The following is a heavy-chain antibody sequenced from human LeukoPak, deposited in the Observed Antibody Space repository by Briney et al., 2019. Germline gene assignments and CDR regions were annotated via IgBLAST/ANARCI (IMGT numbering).Heavy chain of an antibody. CDR1: GGSFSGYY. V-gene: IGHV4-34*01. Sequence: SETLSLTCAVYGGSFSGYYWSWIRQPPGKGLEWIGEINHSGSTNYNPSLKSRVTISVDTSKNQFSLKLSSVTGADTAVYYCARPQGRGRFFDYWGQGTLVTVSP. D-gene: IGHD3-16*01. CDR3: ARPQGRGRFFDY. CDR2: INHSGST. J-gene: IGHJ4*02.